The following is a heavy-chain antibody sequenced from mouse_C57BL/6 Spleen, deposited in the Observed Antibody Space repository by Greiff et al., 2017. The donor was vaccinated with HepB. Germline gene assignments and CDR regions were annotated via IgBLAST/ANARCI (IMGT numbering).Heavy chain of an antibody. D-gene: IGHD4-1*01. CDR3: ARANWDAMDY. CDR1: GFTFGSYG. J-gene: IGHJ4*01. V-gene: IGHV5-6*02. Sequence: DVMLVESGGDLVKPGGSLKLSCAASGFTFGSYGMSWVRQTPDKRLEWVATISSGGSYTYYPDSVKGRFTISRDNAKNTLYLQMSSLKSEDTAMYYCARANWDAMDYWGQGTSVTVSS. CDR2: ISSGGSYT.